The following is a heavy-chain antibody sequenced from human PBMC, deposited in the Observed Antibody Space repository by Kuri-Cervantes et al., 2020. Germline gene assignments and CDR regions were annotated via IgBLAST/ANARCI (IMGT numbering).Heavy chain of an antibody. CDR1: GGTFSSYA. CDR3: ASALLMATRGLNSNLDY. D-gene: IGHD5-24*01. J-gene: IGHJ4*02. CDR2: IIPIFGTA. Sequence: SVKVSCKASGGTFSSYAVSWVRQAPGQGLEWMGGIIPIFGTANYAQKFQGRATITTDKSTSTAYMELSSLRSEDTAVYYCASALLMATRGLNSNLDYWGQGTLVTVSS. V-gene: IGHV1-69*05.